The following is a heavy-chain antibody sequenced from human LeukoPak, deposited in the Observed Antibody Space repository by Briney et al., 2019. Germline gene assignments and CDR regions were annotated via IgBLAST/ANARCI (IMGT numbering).Heavy chain of an antibody. CDR2: ISFDGSNK. Sequence: GGSLRLSCAASGFTFSIYGMHCVRQAPGKGLEWVAVISFDGSNKYYAVSVKDRFTISRDNAKNSLYLQINSLKVEDTAIYYCARDDGDVWGIGTTVTVSS. J-gene: IGHJ6*03. V-gene: IGHV3-33*05. CDR3: ARDDGDV. CDR1: GFTFSIYG.